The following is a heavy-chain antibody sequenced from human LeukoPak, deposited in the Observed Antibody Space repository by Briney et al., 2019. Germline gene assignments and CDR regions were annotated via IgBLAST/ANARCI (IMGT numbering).Heavy chain of an antibody. Sequence: SETLSLTCTVSGGSISSYYWSWIRQPPGKGLEWIGYTYYSGSTNYNPSLKTRVTISVDTSKNQFSLKLSSVTAADTAVYHCARGYSSGRIDCWGQGILVTVSS. CDR3: ARGYSSGRIDC. CDR2: TYYSGST. V-gene: IGHV4-59*01. D-gene: IGHD6-19*01. CDR1: GGSISSYY. J-gene: IGHJ4*02.